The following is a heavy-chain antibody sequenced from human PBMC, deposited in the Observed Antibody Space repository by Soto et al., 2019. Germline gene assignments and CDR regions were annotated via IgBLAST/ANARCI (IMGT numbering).Heavy chain of an antibody. J-gene: IGHJ6*02. CDR3: AREYWSGSYTDYYGMDV. Sequence: GGSLRLSCAASGFTFSDYYMSWIRQAPGKGLEWVSYISSSSSYTHYADSVAGRFTISRDNAKKSLYLQMNSLRADDTAVYYCAREYWSGSYTDYYGMDVWGQGTTVTVSS. D-gene: IGHD3-3*01. V-gene: IGHV3-11*06. CDR2: ISSSSSYT. CDR1: GFTFSDYY.